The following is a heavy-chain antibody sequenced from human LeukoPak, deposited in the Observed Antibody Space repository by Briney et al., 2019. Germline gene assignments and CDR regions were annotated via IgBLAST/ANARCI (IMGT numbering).Heavy chain of an antibody. V-gene: IGHV3-21*01. CDR3: ASYRALGYCSGGSCYPDP. J-gene: IGHJ5*02. CDR2: ISSSSSYI. D-gene: IGHD2-15*01. CDR1: GFTFSTYS. Sequence: TGGSLRLSCAASGFTFSTYSMNWVRQAPGKGLEWVSSISSSSSYIYYADSVKGRFTISRDNAKNSLYLQMNSLRAEDTAVYYCASYRALGYCSGGSCYPDPWGQGTLVTVSS.